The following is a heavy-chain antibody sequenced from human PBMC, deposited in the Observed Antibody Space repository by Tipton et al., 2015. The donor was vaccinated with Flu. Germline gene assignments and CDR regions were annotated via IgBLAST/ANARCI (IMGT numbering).Heavy chain of an antibody. V-gene: IGHV4-59*01. CDR1: GGSISSYY. J-gene: IGHJ6*02. Sequence: LRLSCTVSGGSISSYYWSWIRQPPGKGLEWIGYIYYSGSTNYNPSLKSRVTISVDTSKNQFSLKLSSVTAADTAVYYCARDSTNCDFGSGYSDYGMDVWGQGSTVTVPS. D-gene: IGHD3-3*01. CDR2: IYYSGST. CDR3: ARDSTNCDFGSGYSDYGMDV.